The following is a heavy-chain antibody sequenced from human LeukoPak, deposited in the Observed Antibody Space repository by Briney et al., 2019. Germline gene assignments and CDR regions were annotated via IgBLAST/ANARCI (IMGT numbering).Heavy chain of an antibody. D-gene: IGHD2-21*02. Sequence: PGGSLRLSCAASGFTFSSYAMSWVRQAPGKGLEWVSAISGSGGRTYYADSVKGRFTISRDNSKNTLYLQMNSLRAEDTAVYYCAKDIMSDTAALFDYWGQGTLVTVSS. CDR2: ISGSGGRT. J-gene: IGHJ4*02. CDR1: GFTFSSYA. CDR3: AKDIMSDTAALFDY. V-gene: IGHV3-23*01.